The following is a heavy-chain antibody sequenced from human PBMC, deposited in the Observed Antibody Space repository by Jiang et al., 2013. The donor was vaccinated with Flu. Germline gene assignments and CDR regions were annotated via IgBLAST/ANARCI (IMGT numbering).Heavy chain of an antibody. D-gene: IGHD3-10*01. J-gene: IGHJ4*02. CDR3: AIIVERFE. V-gene: IGHV7-4-1*02. Sequence: QSGSELKKPGDSVMISCKTSGYRFTDYAVNWMRQVPGQGLQCMGWINTNTWKPTYAQGFAGRFVFSLDTSLSTAYLQINGLETADTATYYCAIIVERFEWGQGTLVTVSS. CDR1: GYRFTDYA. CDR2: INTNTWKP.